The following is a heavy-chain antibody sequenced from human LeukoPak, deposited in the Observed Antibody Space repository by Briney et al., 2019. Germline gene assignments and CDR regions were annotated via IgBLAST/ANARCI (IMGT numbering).Heavy chain of an antibody. V-gene: IGHV4-4*07. CDR2: IYSSGST. J-gene: IGHJ4*02. CDR3: ARESPNGDWNN. Sequence: SETLSLTCTVSGGSINNYYWSWIRQPAGKGLEWIGRIYSSGSTNYNSSLKSRVTMSVDTSKSQFSLKLRSVTAADTAVYYCARESPNGDWNNWGQGTLVTVSS. CDR1: GGSINNYY. D-gene: IGHD1/OR15-1a*01.